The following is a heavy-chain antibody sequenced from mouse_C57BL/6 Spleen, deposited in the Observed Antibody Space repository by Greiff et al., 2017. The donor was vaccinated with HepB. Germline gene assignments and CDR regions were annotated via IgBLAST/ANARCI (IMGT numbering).Heavy chain of an antibody. Sequence: VQLQQSGPELVKPGASVKISCKASGYTFTDYYMNWVKQSHGKSLEWIGDINPNNGGTSYNQKFKGKATLTVDKSSSTAYMELRSLTSEDSAVYYCARWGSYEGFAYWGQGTLVTVSA. J-gene: IGHJ3*01. V-gene: IGHV1-26*01. CDR1: GYTFTDYY. D-gene: IGHD2-12*01. CDR3: ARWGSYEGFAY. CDR2: INPNNGGT.